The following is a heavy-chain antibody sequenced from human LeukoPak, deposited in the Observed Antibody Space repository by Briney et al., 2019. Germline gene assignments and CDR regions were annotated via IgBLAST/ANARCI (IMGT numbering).Heavy chain of an antibody. CDR2: ICHSGST. Sequence: PSETLSLTCAVSGGSIISGTYSWSWIRQPPGKGMEWIGYICHSGSTYYNPSLKSRVTISVDESKNQFSLKLSSVTAPDTAVYYCARAPYCSSTSCYPSWFDPWGQVTLVTVSS. D-gene: IGHD2-2*01. V-gene: IGHV4-30-2*01. CDR1: GGSIISGTYS. J-gene: IGHJ5*02. CDR3: ARAPYCSSTSCYPSWFDP.